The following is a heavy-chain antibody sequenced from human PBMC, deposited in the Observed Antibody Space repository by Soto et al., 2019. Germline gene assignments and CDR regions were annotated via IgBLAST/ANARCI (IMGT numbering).Heavy chain of an antibody. D-gene: IGHD1-26*01. Sequence: QVQLVESGGGVVQPGRSLRLSCAASGFTFSSYGMHWVRQAPGKGLEWVAVISFDGRTTYYADSVKGRFTISRDNSENTLYLQMSNLRAEVTAVYYCPKESNDHHSNSKWAFDDWGQGSLVTASS. V-gene: IGHV3-30*18. CDR2: ISFDGRTT. CDR3: PKESNDHHSNSKWAFDD. CDR1: GFTFSSYG. J-gene: IGHJ4*02.